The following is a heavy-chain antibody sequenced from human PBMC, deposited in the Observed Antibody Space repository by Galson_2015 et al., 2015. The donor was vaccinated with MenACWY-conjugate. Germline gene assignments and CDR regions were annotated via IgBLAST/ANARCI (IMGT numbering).Heavy chain of an antibody. CDR1: GGTFSSYA. J-gene: IGHJ6*02. Sequence: SVKVSCKASGGTFSSYAISWVRQAPGQGLEWMGGIIPIFGTANYAQKFQGRVTITADESTSTAYMELSSLRSEDTAVYYCARDSIYGSSTSCHTGKYYYGMDVWAQGTTVTVSS. D-gene: IGHD2-2*02. V-gene: IGHV1-69*13. CDR2: IIPIFGTA. CDR3: ARDSIYGSSTSCHTGKYYYGMDV.